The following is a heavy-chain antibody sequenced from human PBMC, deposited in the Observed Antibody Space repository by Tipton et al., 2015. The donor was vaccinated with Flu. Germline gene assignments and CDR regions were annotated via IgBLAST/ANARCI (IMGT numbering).Heavy chain of an antibody. CDR3: ARDVVVVPAAFTFFDC. Sequence: LRLSCTVSGGSISSGGYYWSWIRQHPGKGLEWIGYIYYSGSTYYNPSLKSRVTISVDTSKNQFSLKLSSVTAADTAVYYCARDVVVVPAAFTFFDCGGQGPLATVSS. CDR1: GGSISSGGYY. V-gene: IGHV4-31*02. D-gene: IGHD2-2*01. CDR2: IYYSGST. J-gene: IGHJ4*02.